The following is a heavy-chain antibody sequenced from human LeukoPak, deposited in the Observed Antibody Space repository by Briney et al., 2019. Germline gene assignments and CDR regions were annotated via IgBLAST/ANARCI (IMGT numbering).Heavy chain of an antibody. Sequence: VASVKVSCKASGGTFSSYTISWVRQAPGQGLEWMGRIIPILGIANYAQKFQGRVTITADKSTSTAYMELSSLRSEDTAVYYCARLVSVVVVPAEDYYYMDVWGKGTTVTVSS. V-gene: IGHV1-69*02. J-gene: IGHJ6*03. CDR1: GGTFSSYT. D-gene: IGHD2-2*01. CDR3: ARLVSVVVVPAEDYYYMDV. CDR2: IIPILGIA.